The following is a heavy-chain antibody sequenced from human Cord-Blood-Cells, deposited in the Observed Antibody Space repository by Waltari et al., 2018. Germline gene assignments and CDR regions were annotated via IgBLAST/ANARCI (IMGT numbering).Heavy chain of an antibody. D-gene: IGHD3-22*01. CDR2: INSDGSST. Sequence: EVQLVESGGGLVQPGGSLSLSCAASGFTFSTSWMHRVGQAPGKGLVWVSRINSDGSSTSYADSVKGRFTISRDNAKNTLYLQMNSLRAEDTAVYYCARDHDSSGYDYWGQGTLVTVSS. V-gene: IGHV3-74*01. CDR1: GFTFSTSW. J-gene: IGHJ4*02. CDR3: ARDHDSSGYDY.